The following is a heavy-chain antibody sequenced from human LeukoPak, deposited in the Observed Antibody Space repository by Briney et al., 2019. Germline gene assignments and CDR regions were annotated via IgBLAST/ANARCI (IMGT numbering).Heavy chain of an antibody. CDR1: GGSFSGYY. CDR3: ARGPYPNPRA. Sequence: SETLSLTCAVYGGSFSGYYWSWIRQPPGKGLEWIGEINRSGSTNYNPSLKSRVTISVDTSKNQFSLKLNSVTAADTAVYYCARGPYPNPRAWGQGTLDTVSS. J-gene: IGHJ5*02. V-gene: IGHV4-34*01. CDR2: INRSGST. D-gene: IGHD1-14*01.